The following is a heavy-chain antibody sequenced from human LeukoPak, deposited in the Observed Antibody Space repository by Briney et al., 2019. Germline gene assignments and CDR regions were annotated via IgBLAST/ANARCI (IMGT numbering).Heavy chain of an antibody. CDR1: GGSISSYY. D-gene: IGHD4-17*01. J-gene: IGHJ6*02. CDR2: IYYSGST. V-gene: IGHV4-59*08. Sequence: PSETLSLTCTVSGGSISSYYWSWIRQPPGKGLEWIGYIYYSGSTNYNPSLKSRVTISVDTSKNQFSLKLSSVTAADTAVYYCARGPDYGDYRTHDYYYYGMDVWGQGTTVTVSS. CDR3: ARGPDYGDYRTHDYYYYGMDV.